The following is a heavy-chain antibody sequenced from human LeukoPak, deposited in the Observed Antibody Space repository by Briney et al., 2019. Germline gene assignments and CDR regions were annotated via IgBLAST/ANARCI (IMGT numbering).Heavy chain of an antibody. CDR2: IHYSGST. CDR1: GGSISDFY. D-gene: IGHD3-16*01. CDR3: AKFGLYYNMDV. V-gene: IGHV4-59*03. J-gene: IGHJ6*02. Sequence: SETLSLTCAVSGGSISDFYWTWIRQPPGKGLEFIGQIHYSGSTDYNPSLKSRITMSVDTSKNQFFLSLNSVTAADTAVYYCAKFGLYYNMDVWGQGTTVTVSS.